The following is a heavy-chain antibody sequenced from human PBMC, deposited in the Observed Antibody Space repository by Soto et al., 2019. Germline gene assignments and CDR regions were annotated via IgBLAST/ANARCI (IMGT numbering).Heavy chain of an antibody. CDR1: GGSIRSSGGYY. V-gene: IGHV4-31*03. Sequence: QVQLQESGPGLVEPSQTLSLTCTVSGGSIRSSGGYYWSWLRQGPGKGLEWIGYIYYAETTYYNPSLKSRVTISAETSKNQISLKLTSVTAADTAVYFCARLNNGDYGWFDPWGQGTQVTVTS. J-gene: IGHJ5*02. CDR2: IYYAETT. CDR3: ARLNNGDYGWFDP. D-gene: IGHD4-17*01.